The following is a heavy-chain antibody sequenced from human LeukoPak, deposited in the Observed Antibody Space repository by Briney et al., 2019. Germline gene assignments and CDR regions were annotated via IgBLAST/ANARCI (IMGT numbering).Heavy chain of an antibody. D-gene: IGHD5-12*01. J-gene: IGHJ4*02. CDR1: GGTFSSYA. V-gene: IGHV1-69*04. CDR2: IIPIFGIA. Sequence: VASVKVSCKASGGTFSSYAISWVRQAPGQGLEWMGRIIPIFGIANYAQKFQGRVTITADKSTSTAYMELSSLRSEDTAVYYCARDGRGYSGYDYVRYWGQETLVTVSS. CDR3: ARDGRGYSGYDYVRY.